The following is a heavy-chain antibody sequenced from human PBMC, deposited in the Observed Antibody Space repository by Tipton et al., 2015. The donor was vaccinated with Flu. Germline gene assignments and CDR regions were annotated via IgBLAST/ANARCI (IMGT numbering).Heavy chain of an antibody. CDR2: INPNSGGT. Sequence: QSGPEVKKPGASVKVSCKASGYTFTGYYMHWVRQAPGQGLEWMGWINPNSGGTNYAQKFQGRVTMTRDTPISTAYMELSRLRSGDTAVYYCARGIAAADPFNFWGQGTLVTVSS. CDR1: GYTFTGYY. J-gene: IGHJ4*02. D-gene: IGHD6-13*01. CDR3: ARGIAAADPFNF. V-gene: IGHV1-2*02.